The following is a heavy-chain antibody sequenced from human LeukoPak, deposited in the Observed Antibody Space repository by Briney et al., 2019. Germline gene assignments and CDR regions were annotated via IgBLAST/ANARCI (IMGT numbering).Heavy chain of an antibody. D-gene: IGHD3-22*01. CDR3: AAGLRSYDSSGYYAFDI. CDR2: IVVGSGNT. J-gene: IGHJ3*02. Sequence: SVKVSCKASGFTFTSSAVQWARQARGQRLEWIGWIVVGSGNTNYAQKFQERVTITRDMSTSTAYMELSSLRSEDTAVYYCAAGLRSYDSSGYYAFDIWGQGTMVTVSS. CDR1: GFTFTSSA. V-gene: IGHV1-58*01.